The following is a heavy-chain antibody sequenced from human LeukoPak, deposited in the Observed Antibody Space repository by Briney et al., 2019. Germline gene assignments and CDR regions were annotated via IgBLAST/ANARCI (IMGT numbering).Heavy chain of an antibody. CDR1: GGSFSGYY. J-gene: IGHJ4*02. V-gene: IGHV4-31*11. D-gene: IGHD2-2*03. CDR3: ARDKYGSYFDY. CDR2: IYYSGST. Sequence: SETLSLTCAVYGGSFSGYYWSWIRQHPGKGLEWIGYIYYSGSTYYNPSLKSRVTISVDTSKNQFSLKLSSVTAADTAVYYCARDKYGSYFDYWGQGTLVTVSS.